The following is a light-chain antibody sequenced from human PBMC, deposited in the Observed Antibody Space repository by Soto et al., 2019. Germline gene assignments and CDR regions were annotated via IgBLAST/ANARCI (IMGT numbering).Light chain of an antibody. CDR3: SSETSSSAYVV. J-gene: IGLJ2*01. V-gene: IGLV2-14*01. Sequence: QSALTQPASVSGSPGQSITISCTGTTSDVGGSNFVSWHQHHPGKAPKLLIYDVSNRPSGVSDRFSGSKSGNTASLTISGLQAEDEADYYCSSETSSSAYVVLGGGTKVTVL. CDR2: DVS. CDR1: TSDVGGSNF.